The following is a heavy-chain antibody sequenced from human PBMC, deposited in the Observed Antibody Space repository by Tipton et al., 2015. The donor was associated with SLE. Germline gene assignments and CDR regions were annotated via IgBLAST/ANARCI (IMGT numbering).Heavy chain of an antibody. CDR1: GGSISSYY. V-gene: IGHV4-59*01. CDR3: ARDGYSYPFDY. CDR2: IYYSGCT. Sequence: TLSLTCTVSGGSISSYYWSWIRQPPGKGLEWIGYIYYSGCTNYNPSLKSRVTISVDTSKNQFSLKLSSVTAADTAVYYCARDGYSYPFDYWGQGTLVTVSS. D-gene: IGHD5-18*01. J-gene: IGHJ4*02.